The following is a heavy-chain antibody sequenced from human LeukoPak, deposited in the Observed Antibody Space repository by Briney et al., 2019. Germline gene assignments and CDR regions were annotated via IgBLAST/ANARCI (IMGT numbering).Heavy chain of an antibody. D-gene: IGHD2-21*02. CDR1: GFTFSSYA. CDR3: AARLVTYCGGDCYSYYFVY. V-gene: IGHV3-23*01. J-gene: IGHJ4*02. Sequence: GGSLRLSCAASGFTFSSYAMSWVRQAPGKGLEWVSAISGSGGSTYYADSVKGRFTISRDNSKNTLYLQMNSLRAEDRAVHYCAARLVTYCGGDCYSYYFVYWGQGTLVTVSS. CDR2: ISGSGGST.